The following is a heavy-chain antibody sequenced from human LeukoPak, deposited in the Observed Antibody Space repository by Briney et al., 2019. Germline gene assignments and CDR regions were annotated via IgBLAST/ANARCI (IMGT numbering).Heavy chain of an antibody. D-gene: IGHD1-26*01. CDR3: ARPLRGSYGGIDY. CDR2: IFPGDADP. Sequence: GESLKISCQGSGYSFSNYWIGWVRQVPGKGLEWMGIIFPGDADPRYSPSFQGQVTISADKSISTAYLQWSSLKASDTAMYYCARPLRGSYGGIDYWGQGTLVTVSS. J-gene: IGHJ4*02. CDR1: GYSFSNYW. V-gene: IGHV5-51*01.